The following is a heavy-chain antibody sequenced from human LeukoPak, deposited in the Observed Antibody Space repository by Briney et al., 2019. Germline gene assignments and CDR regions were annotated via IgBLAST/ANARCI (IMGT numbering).Heavy chain of an antibody. CDR2: ISSSSSYI. Sequence: GGSLRLSCAASGFTFSSYSMNWVRQAPGKGLEWVSSISSSSSYIYYADSVKGRFTISRDNAKDSLYLQMNSLRAEDTAVYYCARDGGGVCSGEDDAFDIWGQGTMVAVSS. J-gene: IGHJ3*02. CDR1: GFTFSSYS. V-gene: IGHV3-21*01. D-gene: IGHD3-10*02. CDR3: ARDGGGVCSGEDDAFDI.